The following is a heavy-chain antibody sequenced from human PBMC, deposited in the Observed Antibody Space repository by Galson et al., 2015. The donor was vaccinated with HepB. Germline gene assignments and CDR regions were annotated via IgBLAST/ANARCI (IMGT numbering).Heavy chain of an antibody. CDR1: GYTFTSYG. V-gene: IGHV1-18*01. CDR2: ISAYNGNT. J-gene: IGHJ4*02. D-gene: IGHD2-15*01. CDR3: ARDLWAEVAATRVVGY. Sequence: SVKVSCKASGYTFTSYGISWVRQAPGQGLEWMGWISAYNGNTNYAQKLQGRVTMTTDTSTSTAYMELRSLRSDDTAVYYCARDLWAEVAATRVVGYWGQGTLVTVSS.